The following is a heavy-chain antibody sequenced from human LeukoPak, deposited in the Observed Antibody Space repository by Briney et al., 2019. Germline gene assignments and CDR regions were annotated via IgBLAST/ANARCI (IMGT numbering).Heavy chain of an antibody. D-gene: IGHD1-7*01. J-gene: IGHJ3*02. CDR3: GRDFGLFGTKRSFDI. CDR1: GFTFDDYA. V-gene: IGHV3-9*01. CDR2: ISWNSGSI. Sequence: GRSLRLSCAASGFTFDDYAMHWVRQAPGKGLEWVSGISWNSGSIGYADSVKGRFTISRDNAKNSVYLQMNSLRAEDTAVYYCGRDFGLFGTKRSFDIWGQGTMVTVSS.